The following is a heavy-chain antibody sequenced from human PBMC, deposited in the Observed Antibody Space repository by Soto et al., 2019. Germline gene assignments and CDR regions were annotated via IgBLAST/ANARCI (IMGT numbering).Heavy chain of an antibody. V-gene: IGHV3-30-3*01. CDR3: ARGPGYSYGTPYGMDV. CDR2: ISYDGSNK. D-gene: IGHD5-18*01. J-gene: IGHJ6*02. CDR1: GFTFSSYA. Sequence: QVQLVESGGGVVQPGRSLRLSCAASGFTFSSYAMHWVRQAPGKGLERVAVISYDGSNKYYADSVKGRFTISRDNSKNTLYLQMNSLRAEDTAVYYCARGPGYSYGTPYGMDVWGQGTTVTVSS.